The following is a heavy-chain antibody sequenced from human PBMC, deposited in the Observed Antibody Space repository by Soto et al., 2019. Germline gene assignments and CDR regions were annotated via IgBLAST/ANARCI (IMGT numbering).Heavy chain of an antibody. CDR1: GGTFSSYT. V-gene: IGHV1-69*02. Sequence: QVQLVQSGAEVKKPGSSVKVSCKASGGTFSSYTISWVRQAPGQGLEWMGRIIPILGIANYAQTFQGRVTITADKTTSTAYMELRSLSSEDPAVYYCAGAYSSGWYWFDPWGQGTLVTVSS. CDR3: AGAYSSGWYWFDP. CDR2: IIPILGIA. D-gene: IGHD6-19*01. J-gene: IGHJ5*02.